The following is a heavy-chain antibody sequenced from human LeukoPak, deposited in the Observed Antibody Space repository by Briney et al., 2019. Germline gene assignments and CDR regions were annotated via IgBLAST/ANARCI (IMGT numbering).Heavy chain of an antibody. CDR3: ARMAIFYDTTGYYYQTHFDY. Sequence: PGGSVRLSCAASGFSFSSYWMRWVRQAPGKGLEWLANIKADGSEKSYMDSVKGRFTVSRDNAKKSLYLQMDSLRAEDTAVYYCARMAIFYDTTGYYYQTHFDYWGQGNLVTVSS. V-gene: IGHV3-7*01. CDR2: IKADGSEK. J-gene: IGHJ4*02. D-gene: IGHD3-22*01. CDR1: GFSFSSYW.